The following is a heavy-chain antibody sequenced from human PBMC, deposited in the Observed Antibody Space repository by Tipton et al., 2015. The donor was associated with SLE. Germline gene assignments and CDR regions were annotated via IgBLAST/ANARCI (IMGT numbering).Heavy chain of an antibody. CDR3: ARDRSISSWDAFDI. CDR2: ISGRGGKT. Sequence: FLRLSCAASGFTFSNYGMSWVRQAPGKGLEWVSSISGRGGKTFYADSVKGRFTISRDNSKNTLYLLMNSLRAEDTAVYYCARDRSISSWDAFDIWGQGTMVTVSS. V-gene: IGHV3-23*01. D-gene: IGHD2-2*01. CDR1: GFTFSNYG. J-gene: IGHJ3*02.